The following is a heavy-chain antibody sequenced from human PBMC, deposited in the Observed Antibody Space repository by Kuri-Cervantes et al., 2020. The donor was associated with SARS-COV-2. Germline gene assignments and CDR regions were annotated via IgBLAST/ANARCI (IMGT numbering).Heavy chain of an antibody. V-gene: IGHV4-59*01. D-gene: IGHD2-2*01. CDR1: GGSISSYH. Sequence: GSLRLSCTVSGGSISSYHWSWIRQPPGKGLEWIGYIYYSGSTNYNPSLKSRVTISVDTSKNQFSLKLSSVTAADTAVYYCARSSGDIVVVPVFDPWGQGTLVTVSS. J-gene: IGHJ5*02. CDR3: ARSSGDIVVVPVFDP. CDR2: IYYSGST.